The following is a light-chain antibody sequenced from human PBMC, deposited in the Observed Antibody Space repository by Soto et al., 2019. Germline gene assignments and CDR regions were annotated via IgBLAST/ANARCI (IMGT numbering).Light chain of an antibody. CDR2: DAS. CDR3: QQHKTWPLT. CDR1: RTVGSD. J-gene: IGKJ5*01. Sequence: IVMTQSPAILSVSPGERATLSCRASRTVGSDLAWYQQKPGQAPRLLIYDASTRATDIPARFSGSGSGTEFTLTISSLQSEDFAVYFCQQHKTWPLTFGQGTRLDIK. V-gene: IGKV3-15*01.